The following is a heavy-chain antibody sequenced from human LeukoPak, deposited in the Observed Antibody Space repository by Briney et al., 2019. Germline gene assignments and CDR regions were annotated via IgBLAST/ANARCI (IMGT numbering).Heavy chain of an antibody. CDR3: ARDLSRSSYYRLDY. CDR1: GDSVSSNSAA. J-gene: IGHJ4*02. V-gene: IGHV6-1*01. Sequence: SQTLSLTCTISGDSVSSNSAAWNWIRQSPSLGLEWLGWTYCGSKWYYDYAVSAKCRITINPDTSQNQFSLHLNSVTPEDTAVYFCARDLSRSSYYRLDYWGQGTLVTVSS. D-gene: IGHD1-26*01. CDR2: TYCGSKWYY.